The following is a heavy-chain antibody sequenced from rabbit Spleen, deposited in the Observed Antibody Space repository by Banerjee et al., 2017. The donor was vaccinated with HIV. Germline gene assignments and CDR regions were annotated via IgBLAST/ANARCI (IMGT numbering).Heavy chain of an antibody. CDR3: ARDLAYVIGWNLNL. V-gene: IGHV1S40*01. Sequence: QSLEESGGGLVTPGGTLTLTCKASGFTISNSYYMCWVRQAPGKGLEWIACINCATGKAVYANWAKGRFSISRTSSTTVTLQMTSLTAADTAKYFCARDLAYVIGWNLNLWGQGTLVTVS. CDR2: INCATGKA. CDR1: GFTISNSYY. J-gene: IGHJ4*01. D-gene: IGHD6-1*01.